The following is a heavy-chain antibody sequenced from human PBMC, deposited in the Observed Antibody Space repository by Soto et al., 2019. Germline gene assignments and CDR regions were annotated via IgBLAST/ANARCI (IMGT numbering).Heavy chain of an antibody. CDR1: GFFLSNNW. V-gene: IGHV3-11*06. CDR3: ARSYGWRQVGVSNYGLDV. Sequence: QVQLVESGGGWVKPGESLRLSCIGSGFFLSNNWMTWIRQAPGKGLEWVSYISASGDYTIYADSLKGRFTISRDNTSNSLSLQIISLTADGPAVYYWARSYGWRQVGVSNYGLDVWGQGTTVIVSS. J-gene: IGHJ6*02. D-gene: IGHD3-10*01. CDR2: ISASGDYT.